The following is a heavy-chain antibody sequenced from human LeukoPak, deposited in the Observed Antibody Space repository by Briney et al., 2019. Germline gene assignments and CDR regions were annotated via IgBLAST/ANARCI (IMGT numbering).Heavy chain of an antibody. J-gene: IGHJ4*02. CDR3: ARASSSWYGDY. V-gene: IGHV3-53*01. Sequence: PGGSLRLSFAASGFTVSSNYMSWVRQAPGKGLEWVSVIYSDGSTDYADSVKGRFTISRDNSKNMVYLQMNTLRAEDTAVYYCARASSSWYGDYWGQGTLVTVSS. D-gene: IGHD6-13*01. CDR1: GFTVSSNY. CDR2: IYSDGST.